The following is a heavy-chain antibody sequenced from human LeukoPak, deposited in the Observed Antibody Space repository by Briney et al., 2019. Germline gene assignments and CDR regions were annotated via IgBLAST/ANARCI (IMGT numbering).Heavy chain of an antibody. CDR3: ARIDTYYYDSSGYYSAFDI. CDR1: GFTFDNCG. Sequence: PGGSLRLSCAASGFTFDNCGMSWVRQAPGKGLEWASGINWNGGSTGYADSVKGRFTISRDNAKNSLYLQMNSLRAEDTALYYCARIDTYYYDSSGYYSAFDIWGQGTIVAVSS. J-gene: IGHJ3*02. D-gene: IGHD3-22*01. V-gene: IGHV3-20*04. CDR2: INWNGGST.